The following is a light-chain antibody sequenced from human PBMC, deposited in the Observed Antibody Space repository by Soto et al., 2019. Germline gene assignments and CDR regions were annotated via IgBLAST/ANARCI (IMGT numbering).Light chain of an antibody. J-gene: IGKJ4*01. Sequence: EIVLTQSPGTLSLSPGERATLSCRASQTINKNYFAWYQQKPGQAPRPLMYSASSRATGIPDRFSGSGSGTDFTLTISRLEPEDFAVYYCQHYNNWLGTFGGGTKVDIK. CDR2: SAS. CDR1: QTINKNY. CDR3: QHYNNWLGT. V-gene: IGKV3-20*01.